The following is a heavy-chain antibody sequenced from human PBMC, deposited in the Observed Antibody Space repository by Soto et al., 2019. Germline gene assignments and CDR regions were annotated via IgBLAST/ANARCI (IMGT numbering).Heavy chain of an antibody. D-gene: IGHD1-1*01. V-gene: IGHV1-2*02. Sequence: ASVKDSCKAAGYTFTGYYMHWVRQAPGQGLEWMGWINPNSGGTNYAQKFQGRVTMTRDTSISTAYMKLSRLRSDDTAVYYCARTGYGGNDDAFDIWGQGIMVIVS. CDR2: INPNSGGT. CDR1: GYTFTGYY. CDR3: ARTGYGGNDDAFDI. J-gene: IGHJ3*02.